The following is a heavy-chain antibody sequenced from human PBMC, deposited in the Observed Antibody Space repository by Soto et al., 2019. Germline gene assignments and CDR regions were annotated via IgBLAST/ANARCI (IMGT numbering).Heavy chain of an antibody. D-gene: IGHD1-1*01. V-gene: IGHV1-69*01. CDR1: GGTFSSYA. J-gene: IGHJ3*02. Sequence: QVQLVQSGAEVKKPGSSVKVSCKASGGTFSSYAISWVRQAPGQGLEWMGGIIPIFGTANYAQKFQGRVTITADESTSTAYMGLSSLRSEDTAVYYCARWTRGGRRRNISAFDIWGQGTMVTVSS. CDR2: IIPIFGTA. CDR3: ARWTRGGRRRNISAFDI.